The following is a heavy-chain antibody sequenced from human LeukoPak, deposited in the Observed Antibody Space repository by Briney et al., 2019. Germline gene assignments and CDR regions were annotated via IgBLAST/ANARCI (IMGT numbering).Heavy chain of an antibody. D-gene: IGHD1-1*01. V-gene: IGHV3-66*02. CDR2: IYSGGST. CDR3: ARTTQYYYYMDV. CDR1: GFNVSSNY. J-gene: IGHJ6*03. Sequence: GGSLRLSCAASGFNVSSNYMSWVRQAPGKGLEWVSVIYSGGSTYYADSVKGRFTISRDNSKNTLYLQMNSLRAEDTAVYYCARTTQYYYYMDVWGKGTTVTVSS.